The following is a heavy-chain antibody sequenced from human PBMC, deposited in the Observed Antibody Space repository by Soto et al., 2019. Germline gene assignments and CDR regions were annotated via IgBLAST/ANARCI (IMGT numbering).Heavy chain of an antibody. D-gene: IGHD2-2*01. V-gene: IGHV3-74*01. CDR1: GFTISSLW. CDR3: AREVAPADKPTSPLMDV. J-gene: IGHJ6*02. Sequence: PGGSLRLSCAASGFTISSLWMHWVRRAPGKGLVWVSRINSDGSSTSYADSVKGRFTISRDNAKNTLYLQMNSLRAEDTAVYYCAREVAPADKPTSPLMDVWGQGTTVNVSS. CDR2: INSDGSST.